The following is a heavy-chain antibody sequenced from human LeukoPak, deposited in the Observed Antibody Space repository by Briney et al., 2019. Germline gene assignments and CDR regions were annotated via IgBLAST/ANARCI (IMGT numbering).Heavy chain of an antibody. V-gene: IGHV4-34*01. Sequence: PSETLSLTCAVYGGSFSGYYWSWICQPPGKGLEWVGEISHSGSTNYNPYPKRRVTISVVTSKNQFSLQLTSVTAPDTAVYYCARGLRFLEWLHPIYYYYYYGMDGWSQPTTVTVSS. CDR2: ISHSGST. D-gene: IGHD3-3*01. CDR3: ARGLRFLEWLHPIYYYYYYGMDG. J-gene: IGHJ6*02. CDR1: GGSFSGYY.